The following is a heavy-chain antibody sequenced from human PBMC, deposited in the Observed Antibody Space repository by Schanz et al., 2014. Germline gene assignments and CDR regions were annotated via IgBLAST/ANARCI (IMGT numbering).Heavy chain of an antibody. V-gene: IGHV3-23*01. D-gene: IGHD1-26*01. Sequence: EVKLLESGGTLVRPGGSLRLSCAASGFTFSTYAMAWVRQAPGKGLEWVSSINTGGDSTYYADSVKGRFTISRDNSRDTVYLQMNSLRADDTAVYYCARDHTTESYYSAGPPIDYWGQGTLLTVSS. CDR2: INTGGDST. CDR3: ARDHTTESYYSAGPPIDY. CDR1: GFTFSTYA. J-gene: IGHJ4*02.